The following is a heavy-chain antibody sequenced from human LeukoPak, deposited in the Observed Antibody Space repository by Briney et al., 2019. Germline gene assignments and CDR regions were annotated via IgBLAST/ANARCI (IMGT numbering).Heavy chain of an antibody. D-gene: IGHD3-9*01. CDR1: GYTFTSYY. J-gene: IGHJ5*02. CDR2: IIPIFGTA. CDR3: ARELNYDILTGYYLQNWFDP. V-gene: IGHV1-69*13. Sequence: SVTVSCKASGYTFTSYYMHWVRQAPGQGLEWMGGIIPIFGTANYAQKFQGRVTITADESTSTAYMELSSLRSEDTAVYYCARELNYDILTGYYLQNWFDPWGQGTLVTVSS.